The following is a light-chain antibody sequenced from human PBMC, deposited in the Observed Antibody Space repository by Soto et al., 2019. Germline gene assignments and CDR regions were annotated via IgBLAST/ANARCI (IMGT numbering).Light chain of an antibody. CDR2: TAS. Sequence: VGDRVTITCRPSQGIGTALAWYQQKPGAVPKLLVHTASTLQSGVPSRFSGSGSGTDFTLTISSLQAEDVAVYYCQQYYSTPWTFGQGTKVDIK. J-gene: IGKJ1*01. CDR3: QQYYSTPWT. V-gene: IGKV1-27*01. CDR1: QGIGTA.